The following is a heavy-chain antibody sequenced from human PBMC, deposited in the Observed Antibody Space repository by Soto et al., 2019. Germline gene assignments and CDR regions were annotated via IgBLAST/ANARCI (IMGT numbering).Heavy chain of an antibody. CDR3: ARDRGYYGDYRDYYYYGMDV. Sequence: SETLSLTCTVSGGSISSYYWSWIRPPPGKGLEWIGYIYYSGSTNYNPSLKSRVTISVDTSKNQFSLKLSSVTAADTAVYYCARDRGYYGDYRDYYYYGMDVWGQGTTVTVSS. D-gene: IGHD4-17*01. J-gene: IGHJ6*02. V-gene: IGHV4-59*01. CDR2: IYYSGST. CDR1: GGSISSYY.